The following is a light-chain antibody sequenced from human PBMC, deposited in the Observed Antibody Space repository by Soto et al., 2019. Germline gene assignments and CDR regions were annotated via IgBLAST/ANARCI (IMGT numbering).Light chain of an antibody. CDR3: TSYTITSPYV. V-gene: IGLV2-14*01. J-gene: IGLJ1*01. CDR2: EAT. CDR1: ISDIGRYNF. Sequence: QSPLTQAASMSGSSGQSITISCTGTISDIGRYNFVSWYQHHPGKAPKLIIYEATKRPSGVSYRFSGSKSGNTASLTISGLQAEDEADYYCTSYTITSPYVFGTGTKVTVL.